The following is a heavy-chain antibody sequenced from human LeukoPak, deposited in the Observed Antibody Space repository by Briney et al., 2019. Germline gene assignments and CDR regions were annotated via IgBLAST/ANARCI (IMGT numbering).Heavy chain of an antibody. V-gene: IGHV1-69*13. J-gene: IGHJ3*02. Sequence: SVKVSCKASGGTFSSYAISWVRQAPGQGLEWMGGIIPIFGTANYAQKFQGRVTITADESTSTVYMELSSLRSEDMAVYYCARGDEGAFDIWGQGTMVTVSS. CDR2: IIPIFGTA. CDR3: ARGDEGAFDI. CDR1: GGTFSSYA.